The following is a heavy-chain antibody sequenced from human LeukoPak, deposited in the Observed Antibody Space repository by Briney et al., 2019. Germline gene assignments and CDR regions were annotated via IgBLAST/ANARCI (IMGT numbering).Heavy chain of an antibody. CDR3: ARGIYCSGGRCYWDSDY. J-gene: IGHJ4*02. Sequence: ASVKVSCKASGYTFTSYYMNWVRQAPGQGLEWMGIIYPSDGSTSYAQKFRGRVTMTRDTSTSTVYMELSSLRSEDTAVYYCARGIYCSGGRCYWDSDYWGQGTLVTVSS. CDR2: IYPSDGST. D-gene: IGHD2-15*01. CDR1: GYTFTSYY. V-gene: IGHV1-46*01.